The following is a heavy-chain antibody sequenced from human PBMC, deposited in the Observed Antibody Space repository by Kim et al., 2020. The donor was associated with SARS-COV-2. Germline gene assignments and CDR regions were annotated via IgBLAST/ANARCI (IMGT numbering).Heavy chain of an antibody. V-gene: IGHV3-33*05. CDR1: GFTFSSYG. CDR3: ARFRGDPDAFDI. D-gene: IGHD2-21*01. Sequence: GGSLRLSCAASGFTFSSYGMHWVRQAPGKGLEWVAVISYDGSNKYYADSVKGRFTISRDNSKNTLDLQMNSLRAEDTAVYYCARFRGDPDAFDIWGQGTMVTVSS. CDR2: ISYDGSNK. J-gene: IGHJ3*02.